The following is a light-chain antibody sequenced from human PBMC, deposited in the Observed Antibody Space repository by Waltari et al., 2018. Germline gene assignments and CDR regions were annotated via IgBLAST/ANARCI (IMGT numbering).Light chain of an antibody. CDR1: QRVGSA. J-gene: IGKJ1*01. CDR2: EAS. CDR3: QEYNDWPWT. V-gene: IGKV3D-15*01. Sequence: ETVMMQSPATLSLSPGERATLSCRASQRVGSALAWYQQKPGQAPRLLIYEASTRPTGIPDRFSGSGSGTEFTLTISSLDPEDLGVYHCQEYNDWPWTFGQGTKVEIK.